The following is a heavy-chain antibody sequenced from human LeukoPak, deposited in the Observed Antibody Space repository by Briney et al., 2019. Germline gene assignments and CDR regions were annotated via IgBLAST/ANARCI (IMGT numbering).Heavy chain of an antibody. D-gene: IGHD2-2*01. J-gene: IGHJ6*03. CDR2: ISGSGGST. CDR3: AKEVVVVPAAIVPYYYYYMDV. CDR1: GFTFSSYG. Sequence: GGTLRLSCAASGFTFSSYGMGWVRQAPGKGLEWVSAISGSGGSTYYADSVKGRFTISRDNSKNTLYLQMNSLRAEDTAVYYCAKEVVVVPAAIVPYYYYYMDVWGKGTTVTISS. V-gene: IGHV3-23*01.